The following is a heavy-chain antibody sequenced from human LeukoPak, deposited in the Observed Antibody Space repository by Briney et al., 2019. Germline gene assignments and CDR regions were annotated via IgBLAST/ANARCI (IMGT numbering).Heavy chain of an antibody. CDR2: IYYSGST. D-gene: IGHD6-13*01. CDR1: GGSISSSSYY. J-gene: IGHJ2*01. Sequence: MASETLSLTCTVSGGSISSSSYYWGWIRQPPGKGLEWIGSIYYSGSTHYNPSLKSRVTISVDTSKNQFSLKLSSVTAADTAVYYYARLNQQLAGRYFDLWGRGTLVTVSS. CDR3: ARLNQQLAGRYFDL. V-gene: IGHV4-39*01.